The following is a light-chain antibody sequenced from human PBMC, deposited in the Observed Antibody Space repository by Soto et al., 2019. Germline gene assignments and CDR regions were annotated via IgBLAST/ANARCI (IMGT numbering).Light chain of an antibody. V-gene: IGLV2-8*01. Sequence: QSALTQPPSASGSPGQSVTISCTGTSSDVGGYNYVSWYQQHPGKAPKVMIYEVSKRPSGVPDRFSGSKSGNTASLTVSGLQAEDEADYYCSSYGGRHNLVFGGGTKLTV. CDR1: SSDVGGYNY. CDR3: SSYGGRHNLV. CDR2: EVS. J-gene: IGLJ2*01.